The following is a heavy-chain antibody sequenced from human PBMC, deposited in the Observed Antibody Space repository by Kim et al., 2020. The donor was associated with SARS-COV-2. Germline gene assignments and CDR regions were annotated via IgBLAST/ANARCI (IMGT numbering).Heavy chain of an antibody. CDR3: ARGFDSSGEIDY. J-gene: IGHJ4*02. V-gene: IGHV1-69*01. Sequence: NYAQKFQGRVTINADESTSTAYMELSSLRSEDTAVYYCARGFDSSGEIDYWGQGTLVTVSS. D-gene: IGHD3-22*01.